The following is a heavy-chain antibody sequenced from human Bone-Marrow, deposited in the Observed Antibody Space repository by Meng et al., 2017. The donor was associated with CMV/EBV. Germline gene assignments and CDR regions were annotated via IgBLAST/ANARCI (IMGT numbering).Heavy chain of an antibody. CDR1: GGSISSSSYY. V-gene: IGHV4-39*07. D-gene: IGHD3-3*01. Sequence: SETLSLTCTVSGGSISSSSYYWGWIRQPPGKGLEWIGSIYYSGSTYYNPSLKSRVTISVDKSKNQFSLKLSSVTAADTAVYYCARLPSSAISPPDVWGQGTTVTVSS. CDR3: ARLPSSAISPPDV. CDR2: IYYSGST. J-gene: IGHJ6*02.